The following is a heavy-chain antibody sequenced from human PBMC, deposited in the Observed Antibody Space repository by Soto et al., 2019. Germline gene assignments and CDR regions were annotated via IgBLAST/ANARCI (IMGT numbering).Heavy chain of an antibody. J-gene: IGHJ3*02. Sequence: ASVKVSCKASGYTFTIYDINWVRPATGQGLEWMGCMNPNSGNTGYAQKFQGRVTMTRNTSISTAYMELSSLRSEDTAVYYCAGRSSSWYRNAFDIWGQGTMVTVSS. V-gene: IGHV1-8*01. CDR3: AGRSSSWYRNAFDI. CDR1: GYTFTIYD. CDR2: MNPNSGNT. D-gene: IGHD6-13*01.